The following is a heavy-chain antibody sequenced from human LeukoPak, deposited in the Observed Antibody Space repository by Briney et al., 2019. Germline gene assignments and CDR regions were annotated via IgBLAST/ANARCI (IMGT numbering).Heavy chain of an antibody. J-gene: IGHJ4*02. CDR3: AKAKRIAAAGSVFLFDY. D-gene: IGHD6-13*01. CDR2: IWYDGSNK. V-gene: IGHV3-33*06. CDR1: GFTFSSYG. Sequence: PGGSLRLSCAASGFTFSSYGMHWVRQAPGKGLEWVAVIWYDGSNKYYADSVKGRFTISRDNSKNTLYLQMNSLRAEDTAVYYCAKAKRIAAAGSVFLFDYWSQGTLVTVSS.